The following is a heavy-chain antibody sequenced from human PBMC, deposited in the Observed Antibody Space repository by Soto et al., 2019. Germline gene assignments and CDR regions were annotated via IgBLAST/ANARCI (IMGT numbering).Heavy chain of an antibody. CDR1: GGSVNSDSYY. Sequence: SETLSLTCTVSGGSVNSDSYYWTWIRQPPGKRLEWIGSLYYSGSTNYNPSLKSRVTISVDTSKNQFSLKLSSVTAADTAVYFFVLESRERSSSGGLDVWCQGTTVTGSS. V-gene: IGHV4-61*01. J-gene: IGHJ6*02. D-gene: IGHD1-26*01. CDR2: LYYSGST. CDR3: VLESRERSSSGGLDV.